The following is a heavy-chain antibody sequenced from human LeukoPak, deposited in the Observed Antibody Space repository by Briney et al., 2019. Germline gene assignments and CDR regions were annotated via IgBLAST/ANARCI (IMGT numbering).Heavy chain of an antibody. CDR1: GFTFSSYS. D-gene: IGHD5-24*01. Sequence: GGSLRLSCAASGFTFSSYSMNWVRQAPGKGLEWVSYISSSSSTIYYADSGKGRFTISRDNAKNSLYLQMNSLRAEDTAVYYCARDPIDGYYYYYMDVWGKGTTVTVSS. V-gene: IGHV3-48*01. J-gene: IGHJ6*03. CDR2: ISSSSSTI. CDR3: ARDPIDGYYYYYMDV.